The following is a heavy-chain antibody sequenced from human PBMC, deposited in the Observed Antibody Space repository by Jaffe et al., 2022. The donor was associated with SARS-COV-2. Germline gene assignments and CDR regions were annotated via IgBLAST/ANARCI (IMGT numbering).Heavy chain of an antibody. Sequence: ELQLVESGGGLVQPGGSLRLSCAASGFTFSGYWMAWVRQAPGKGLEWVASISEDGSEKNYVDSVKGRFTIARDNAKKSLYLQMKSLRAEDTAVHFCARATNGAFDFWGQGTLVTVSS. J-gene: IGHJ4*02. CDR1: GFTFSGYW. V-gene: IGHV3-7*03. CDR2: ISEDGSEK. CDR3: ARATNGAFDF. D-gene: IGHD5-12*01.